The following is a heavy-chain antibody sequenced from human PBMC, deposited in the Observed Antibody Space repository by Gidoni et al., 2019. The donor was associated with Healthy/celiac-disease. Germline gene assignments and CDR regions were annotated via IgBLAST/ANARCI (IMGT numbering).Heavy chain of an antibody. J-gene: IGHJ4*02. Sequence: EVQLVESGGGLVQPGGSLRLSWSASGFPFSRYAMPWVRQGPGKGLEYVSAISSNGGSTYYADSVKGRFTISRDNSKNTLYLQMSSLRAEDTAVYYCVKDLGRRLTYFDYWGQGTLVTVSS. D-gene: IGHD6-25*01. CDR1: GFPFSRYA. CDR3: VKDLGRRLTYFDY. CDR2: ISSNGGST. V-gene: IGHV3-64D*06.